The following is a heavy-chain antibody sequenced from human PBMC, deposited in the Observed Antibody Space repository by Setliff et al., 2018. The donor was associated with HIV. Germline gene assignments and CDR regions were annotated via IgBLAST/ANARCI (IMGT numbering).Heavy chain of an antibody. CDR3: ARGEFYCGTDCYWSSFDY. V-gene: IGHV4-39*01. CDR2: IYYSGST. J-gene: IGHJ4*02. D-gene: IGHD2-21*02. CDR1: GGSISSSTYY. Sequence: SETLSLTCSVSGGSISSSTYYWGWIRQPPGKGLEWIGSIYYSGSTYYNPSLKSRVTISVDTSKNQFSLRLSSVTAADTAVYYCARGEFYCGTDCYWSSFDYWGQGILVTVSS.